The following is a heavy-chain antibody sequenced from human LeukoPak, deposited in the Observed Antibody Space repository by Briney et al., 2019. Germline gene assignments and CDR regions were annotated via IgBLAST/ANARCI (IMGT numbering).Heavy chain of an antibody. CDR1: GFTFGDYA. J-gene: IGHJ4*02. V-gene: IGHV3-49*03. CDR2: IRSKAYGGTT. CDR3: TRDARPYYDFWSGYYGGSFDY. D-gene: IGHD3-3*01. Sequence: GGSLRLSCTASGFTFGDYAMSWFRQAPGKGLGWVGFIRSKAYGGTTEYAASVKGRFTISRDDSKSIAYLQMNSLKTEDTAVYYCTRDARPYYDFWSGYYGGSFDYWGQGTLVTVSS.